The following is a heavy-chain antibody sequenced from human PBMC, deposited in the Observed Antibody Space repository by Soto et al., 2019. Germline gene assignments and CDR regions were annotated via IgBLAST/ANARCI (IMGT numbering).Heavy chain of an antibody. V-gene: IGHV3-13*01. CDR3: ARGQQLAFWFDP. CDR2: IGTAGDT. Sequence: EVQLVESGGGLVQPGGSLRLSCAASGFTFSSYDMHWVRQATGKGLEWVSAIGTAGDTYYPGSVKGRFTISRENAKNSLYLQMNSLRAEDTAVYSCARGQQLAFWFDPWGQGTLVTVSS. J-gene: IGHJ5*02. D-gene: IGHD6-6*01. CDR1: GFTFSSYD.